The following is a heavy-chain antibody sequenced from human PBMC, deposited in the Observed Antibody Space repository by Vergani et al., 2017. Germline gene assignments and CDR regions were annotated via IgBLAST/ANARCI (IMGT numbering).Heavy chain of an antibody. Sequence: QVQLVQSGAEVKKPGASVRVSCRASGNTFNGYYIHWVRQAPGQGLEWMGWISAYNGNTNYAQKLQGRVTMTTDTSTSTAYMELRSLRSDDTAVYYCARVPVGAPAYVDYWGQGTLVTVSS. CDR2: ISAYNGNT. J-gene: IGHJ4*02. CDR3: ARVPVGAPAYVDY. D-gene: IGHD1-26*01. CDR1: GNTFNGYY. V-gene: IGHV1-18*04.